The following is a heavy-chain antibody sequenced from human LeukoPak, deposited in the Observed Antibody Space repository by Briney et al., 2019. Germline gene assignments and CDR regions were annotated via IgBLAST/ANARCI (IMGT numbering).Heavy chain of an antibody. CDR2: ISGSGGST. V-gene: IGHV3-23*01. J-gene: IGHJ4*02. Sequence: GGSLRLSCAASGFTFSSYAMSWVRQAPGRGLEWVSAISGSGGSTYYADSVKGRFTISRDNSKNTLYLQMNSLRAEDTAVYYCARAVSDYFDYWGQGTLVTVSS. CDR1: GFTFSSYA. CDR3: ARAVSDYFDY.